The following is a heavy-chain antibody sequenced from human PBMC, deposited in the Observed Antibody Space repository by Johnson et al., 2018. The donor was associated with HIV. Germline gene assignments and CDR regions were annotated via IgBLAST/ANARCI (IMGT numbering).Heavy chain of an antibody. V-gene: IGHV3-15*01. D-gene: IGHD6-13*01. Sequence: EKLVESGGGLVQPGRSLRLSCAASGFTVSSNYMSWVRQAPGKGLEWVGRIKSKTDGGTTDYAAPVKGRFTISRDDSKNTLYLQMNSLKTEDTAVYYCTTCSRSGAFDIWGQGTMVTVSS. J-gene: IGHJ3*02. CDR2: IKSKTDGGTT. CDR3: TTCSRSGAFDI. CDR1: GFTVSSNY.